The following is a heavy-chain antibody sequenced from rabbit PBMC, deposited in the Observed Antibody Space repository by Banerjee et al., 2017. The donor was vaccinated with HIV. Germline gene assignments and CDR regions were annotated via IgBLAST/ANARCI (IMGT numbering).Heavy chain of an antibody. CDR1: GFDLSSYW. Sequence: QEQLEESGGDLVKPEGSLTLTCTASGFDLSSYWMYWVRQAPGEGLEWIACINTGRYGGTHSASWAKGRFTISKTSTTVTLQMTSLTAAGTATYFCAREAAYPGDGHDFNLWGPGTLVTVS. D-gene: IGHD7-1*01. CDR2: INTGRYGGT. J-gene: IGHJ4*01. CDR3: AREAAYPGDGHDFNL. V-gene: IGHV1S45*01.